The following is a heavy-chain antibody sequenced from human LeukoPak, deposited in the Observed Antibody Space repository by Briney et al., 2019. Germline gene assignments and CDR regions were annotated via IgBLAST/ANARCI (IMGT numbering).Heavy chain of an antibody. V-gene: IGHV3-23*01. J-gene: IGHJ4*02. D-gene: IGHD1-26*01. Sequence: GGSLRLSCAASGFTFSSYAMSWVRQAPGKGLEWVSVISGSGGSTYYADSVKGRFTTSRDNSKNTLYLQMNSLRAEDTAVYYCAKDQSGSYYYFDYWGQGTLVTVSS. CDR2: ISGSGGST. CDR1: GFTFSSYA. CDR3: AKDQSGSYYYFDY.